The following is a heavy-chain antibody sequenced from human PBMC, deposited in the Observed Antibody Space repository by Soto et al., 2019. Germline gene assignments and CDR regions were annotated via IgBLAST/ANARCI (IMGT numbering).Heavy chain of an antibody. J-gene: IGHJ4*02. Sequence: PGGSLRLSCSASGFTFSSCAMHWVRQAPGKGLEYVSGITSDGDRTYHADSVKGRFTISRDNSKDMLYLQLSSLRVEDTAIYYCVKGNPLLRYYFEYWGQGTPVTVSS. CDR1: GFTFSSCA. CDR2: ITSDGDRT. V-gene: IGHV3-64D*06. CDR3: VKGNPLLRYYFEY. D-gene: IGHD1-26*01.